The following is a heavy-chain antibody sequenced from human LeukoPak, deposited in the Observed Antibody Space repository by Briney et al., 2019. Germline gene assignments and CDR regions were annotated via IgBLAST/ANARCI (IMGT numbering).Heavy chain of an antibody. CDR2: ISPDGSDE. CDR1: GFTFNPHW. V-gene: IGHV3-7*01. Sequence: GGSLRLSCEASGFTFNPHWMHWVRQTPAKGLEWMANISPDGSDEFYVDSVKGRFTISRDNAKNSVYLQVNNLRGEDTGVYYCSGRSGFSSIYWGQGILVTVS. J-gene: IGHJ4*02. CDR3: SGRSGFSSIY. D-gene: IGHD2-2*01.